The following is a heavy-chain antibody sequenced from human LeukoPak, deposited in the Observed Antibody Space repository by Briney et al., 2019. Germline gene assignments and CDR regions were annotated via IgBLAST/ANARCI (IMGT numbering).Heavy chain of an antibody. CDR3: ARHHGEYISSWHYFDY. V-gene: IGHV1-46*01. CDR1: GYTFTNNW. CDR2: ISPTGGST. D-gene: IGHD6-13*01. Sequence: ASVKVSCKAFGYTFTNNWMHWVRQAPGQGPEWMGLISPTGGSTAYAQKFQGRVTLTRDMSTSTDYLELSSLRSEDTAVYYCARHHGEYISSWHYFDYWGQGTPVIVSS. J-gene: IGHJ4*02.